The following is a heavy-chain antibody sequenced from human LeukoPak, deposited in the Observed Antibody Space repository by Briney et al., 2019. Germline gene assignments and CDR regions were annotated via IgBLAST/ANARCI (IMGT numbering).Heavy chain of an antibody. CDR3: TRHHDYGDKIDY. D-gene: IGHD4-23*01. CDR2: IHYSGST. J-gene: IGHJ4*02. V-gene: IGHV4-39*01. CDR1: GASVPIASHY. Sequence: SETLSLTCTVSGASVPIASHYWAWIRQPPGKGLEWIGSIHYSGSTFYSPSLKSRLTISGDTYKSQFSLKLTFVTAADTAVYYCTRHHDYGDKIDYWGQGTLVTVSS.